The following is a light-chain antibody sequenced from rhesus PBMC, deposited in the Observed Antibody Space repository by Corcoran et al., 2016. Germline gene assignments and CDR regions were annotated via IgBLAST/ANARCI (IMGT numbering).Light chain of an antibody. J-gene: IGKJ4*01. CDR2: AAS. CDR1: QGISSY. CDR3: LQHNSYPLT. V-gene: IGKV1-28*01. Sequence: DIQMTQSPSSLSASVGDTVTITCRASQGISSYLNWFQQKPGKAPKLLVYAASILESGVPSRFSCNGSRTECTLPISSLQPEDFAAYYCLQHNSYPLTFGGGTKVEIK.